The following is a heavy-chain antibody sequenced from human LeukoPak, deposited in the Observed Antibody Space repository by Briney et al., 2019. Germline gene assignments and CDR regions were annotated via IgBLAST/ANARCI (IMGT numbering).Heavy chain of an antibody. Sequence: SETLSLTCTDSGGSISTYYWSWIRQPPGKGLEWIGYISYSGSTNYNPSLKSRVTISLDTSKNQFALKLSSVTAADTAVYYCARSIIGTRSKFDYWGQGTLVTVSS. CDR1: GGSISTYY. D-gene: IGHD1/OR15-1a*01. CDR3: ARSIIGTRSKFDY. V-gene: IGHV4-59*08. J-gene: IGHJ4*02. CDR2: ISYSGST.